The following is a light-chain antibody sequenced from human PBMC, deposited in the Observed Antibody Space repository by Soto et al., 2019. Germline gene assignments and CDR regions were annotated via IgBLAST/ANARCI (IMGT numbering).Light chain of an antibody. CDR1: QGIHNF. CDR3: QKYDMDPPAT. V-gene: IGKV1-27*01. CDR2: GAS. Sequence: DIQITQSPSSLSAFVGDSVTMSCRASQGIHNFLAWYQHKPGKAPKLLIFGASTLHSGVPSRFSGSGSGTDFTLTITNLQPEDVATYYCQKYDMDPPATFGQGTKVDIK. J-gene: IGKJ1*01.